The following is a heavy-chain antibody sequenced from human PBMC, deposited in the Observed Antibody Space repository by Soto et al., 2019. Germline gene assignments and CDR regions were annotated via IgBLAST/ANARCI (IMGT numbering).Heavy chain of an antibody. CDR2: IYYSGST. Sequence: NPSETLSLTCTVSGGSISSYYWSWIRQPPGKGLEWIGYIYYSGSTNYNPSLKSRVTISVDTSKNQFSLKLSSVTAADTAVYYCAREIDYGDYVEAFDIWGQGTMVTVSS. J-gene: IGHJ3*02. D-gene: IGHD4-17*01. V-gene: IGHV4-59*01. CDR1: GGSISSYY. CDR3: AREIDYGDYVEAFDI.